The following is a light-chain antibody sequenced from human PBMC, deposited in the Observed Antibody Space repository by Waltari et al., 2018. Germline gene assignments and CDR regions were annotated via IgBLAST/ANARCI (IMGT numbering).Light chain of an antibody. V-gene: IGKV3-11*01. CDR1: QSVSSY. CDR2: DAS. J-gene: IGKJ4*01. Sequence: LVLTQSPATLSLSPGDRATLSCRVSQSVSSYLAWYQQKPGHAPRLLIYDASNRATGIPARFSGSGSGTDFTLTISSLEPEDFAVYYCQQRSNWPLTFGGGTKVEIK. CDR3: QQRSNWPLT.